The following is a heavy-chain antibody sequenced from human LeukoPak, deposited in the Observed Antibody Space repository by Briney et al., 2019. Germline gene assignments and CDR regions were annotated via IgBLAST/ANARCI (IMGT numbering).Heavy chain of an antibody. J-gene: IGHJ3*02. CDR3: VKGNGRRAIDI. V-gene: IGHV3-7*01. CDR2: INQDGNGK. D-gene: IGHD1-14*01. CDR1: GFTFSNFC. Sequence: GGSLRLSCAVSGFTFSNFCMNWVRQAPGKGLEWVANINQDGNGKDYVDSVKGRFTISRDNAKNSLYLQMNSLRAEDTAVYYCVKGNGRRAIDIWGQGTMVTVSS.